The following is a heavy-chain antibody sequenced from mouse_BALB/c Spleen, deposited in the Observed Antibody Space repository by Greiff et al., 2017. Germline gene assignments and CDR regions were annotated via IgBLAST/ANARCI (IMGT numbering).Heavy chain of an antibody. J-gene: IGHJ4*01. Sequence: EVKVVESGTVLARPGASVKMSCKASAYPFPSYWMNWVNQRPGQGLEWIGAIYPGNSDTRYNQKFKDKAKLTAATSTSTAYMELSSLTNEDSAVYYCTRYSYRYEAMDYWGQGTSVTVSS. D-gene: IGHD2-14*01. CDR3: TRYSYRYEAMDY. V-gene: IGHV1-5*01. CDR1: AYPFPSYW. CDR2: IYPGNSDT.